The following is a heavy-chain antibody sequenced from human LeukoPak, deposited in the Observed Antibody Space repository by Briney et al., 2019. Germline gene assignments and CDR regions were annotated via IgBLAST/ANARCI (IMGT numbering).Heavy chain of an antibody. CDR2: IIPIFGTA. D-gene: IGHD6-25*01. J-gene: IGHJ3*02. V-gene: IGHV1-69*01. Sequence: GSSVNVSCKASGGTFSSYAISWVRQAPGQGLEWMGGIIPIFGTANYAQKFQGRVTITADESTSTAYMELSSLRSEDTAVYYCARSGGPRDAFDIWGQGTMVTVSS. CDR1: GGTFSSYA. CDR3: ARSGGPRDAFDI.